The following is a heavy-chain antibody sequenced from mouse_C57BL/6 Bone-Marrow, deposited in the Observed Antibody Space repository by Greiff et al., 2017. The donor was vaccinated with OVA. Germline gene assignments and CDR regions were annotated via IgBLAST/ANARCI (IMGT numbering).Heavy chain of an antibody. CDR1: GYAFSSSW. D-gene: IGHD1-1*01. CDR3: ARGGSKAY. CDR2: IYPGDGDT. Sequence: QVQLQQSGPELVKPGASVKISCKASGYAFSSSWMNWVKQRPGKGLEWIGRIYPGDGDTNSNGKFKGKATLTADKSSSTAYMQLSSLTSEDSAVYCCARGGSKAYWGQGTLVTVSA. J-gene: IGHJ3*01. V-gene: IGHV1-82*01.